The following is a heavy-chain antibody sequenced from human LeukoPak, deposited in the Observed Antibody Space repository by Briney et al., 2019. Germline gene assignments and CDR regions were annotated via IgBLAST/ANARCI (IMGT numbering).Heavy chain of an antibody. J-gene: IGHJ4*02. CDR3: ARGLTTVTFDC. CDR1: GYRFTDFH. D-gene: IGHD4-17*01. CDR2: INPATGMNPNSGGI. V-gene: IGHV1-2*02. Sequence: ASVKVSCKASGYRFTDFHIHWVRQAPGQGIEWMGWINPATGMNPNSGGIYYAKKFRGRVTMTTDTSISTIYLEMSSLTIDDTAVYHCARGLTTVTFDCWGQGTLVTVTS.